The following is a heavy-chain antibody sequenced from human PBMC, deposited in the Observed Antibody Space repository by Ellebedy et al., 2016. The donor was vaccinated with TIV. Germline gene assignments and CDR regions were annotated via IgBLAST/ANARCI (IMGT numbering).Heavy chain of an antibody. V-gene: IGHV3-11*06. CDR3: ARGHNMNDAPFDF. CDR2: ISSSSSYT. CDR1: GFTVSSNY. D-gene: IGHD1-1*01. J-gene: IGHJ4*02. Sequence: GGSLRLXXAASGFTVSSNYMSWVRQAPGKGLEWVSYISSSSSYTNYADSVKGRFTISRDNAKNSLYLHMNSLRAEDAAVYYCARGHNMNDAPFDFWGQGTLVTVSS.